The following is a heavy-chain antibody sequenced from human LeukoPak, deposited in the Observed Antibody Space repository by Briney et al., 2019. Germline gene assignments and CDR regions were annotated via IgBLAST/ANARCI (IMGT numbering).Heavy chain of an antibody. D-gene: IGHD3-9*01. V-gene: IGHV3-23*01. J-gene: IGHJ4*02. CDR2: ISGGGGST. CDR3: AKFYDISTGYFDC. Sequence: GGSLRLSCAASGFTFSSYAMSWVRQSPGKGLEWVSAISGGGGSTYYADSVKGRFTISRDNSKNTLYLQMNSLRAEDTAVYYCAKFYDISTGYFDCWGQGTQVTVSS. CDR1: GFTFSSYA.